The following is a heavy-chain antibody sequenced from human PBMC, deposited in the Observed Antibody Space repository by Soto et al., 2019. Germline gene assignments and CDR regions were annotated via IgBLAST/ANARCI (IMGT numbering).Heavy chain of an antibody. CDR2: IVVGSGNT. J-gene: IGHJ3*02. Sequence: SVKVSCKASGFTFTSSAVQWVRQARGQRLEWIGWIVVGSGNTNYAQKFQERVAITRDMSTSTAYMELSSLRSEDTAVYYCAADGGNCEDAFDIWGQGTMVTVSS. CDR1: GFTFTSSA. V-gene: IGHV1-58*01. D-gene: IGHD1-1*01. CDR3: AADGGNCEDAFDI.